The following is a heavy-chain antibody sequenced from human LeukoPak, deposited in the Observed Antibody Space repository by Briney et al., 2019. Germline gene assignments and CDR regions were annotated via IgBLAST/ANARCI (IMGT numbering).Heavy chain of an antibody. Sequence: ASVKVSCKASGYTFTTYAIHWVRQAPGQSLEWMGWINAGNGNTKYSQKFQGRVTMTTDTSTSTAYMELRSLRSDDTAVYYCARVIVRGDKTNDYWGQGTLVTVSS. J-gene: IGHJ4*02. V-gene: IGHV1-3*01. CDR3: ARVIVRGDKTNDY. CDR1: GYTFTTYA. CDR2: INAGNGNT. D-gene: IGHD4-17*01.